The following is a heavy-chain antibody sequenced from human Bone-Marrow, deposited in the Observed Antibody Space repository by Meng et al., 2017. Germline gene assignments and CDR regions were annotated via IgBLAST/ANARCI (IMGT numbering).Heavy chain of an antibody. D-gene: IGHD3-22*01. Sequence: SVKVSCKASGGTFSSYAISWVRQAPGQGLEWMGGIIPIFGTANYAQKFQGRVTITADESTSTAYMELSSLRSEDTAVYYCARESTWDRLSDSSGYLGLLVYFDYWGQGTLVTVSS. V-gene: IGHV1-69*13. J-gene: IGHJ4*02. CDR3: ARESTWDRLSDSSGYLGLLVYFDY. CDR1: GGTFSSYA. CDR2: IIPIFGTA.